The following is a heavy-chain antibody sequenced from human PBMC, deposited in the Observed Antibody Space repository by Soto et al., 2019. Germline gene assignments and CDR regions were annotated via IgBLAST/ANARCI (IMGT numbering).Heavy chain of an antibody. V-gene: IGHV3-23*01. CDR3: ARFGSGSDAFDI. D-gene: IGHD3-3*01. CDR2: IRSSGNRT. CDR1: GFTFSSYA. J-gene: IGHJ3*02. Sequence: RRLSCAASGFTFSSYAMNWVRQAPGKGLEWVSGIRSSGNRTDYADSAKGRFTISRDNSKYTLYLQMNSLRAEDTAIYYCARFGSGSDAFDIWGQGTMVTVSS.